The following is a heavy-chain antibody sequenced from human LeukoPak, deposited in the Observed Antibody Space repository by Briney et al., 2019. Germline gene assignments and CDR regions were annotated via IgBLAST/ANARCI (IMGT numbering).Heavy chain of an antibody. CDR3: ARGRVGSGWPTYYYYYYMDV. Sequence: ASVKVSCKASGYTFTSYDSNWVRQATGQGLEWMGWMNPNSGNTGYAQKFQGRVTITRNTSISTAYMELSSLRSEDTAVYYCARGRVGSGWPTYYYYYYMDVWGKGTTVTVSS. D-gene: IGHD6-19*01. CDR1: GYTFTSYD. CDR2: MNPNSGNT. V-gene: IGHV1-8*03. J-gene: IGHJ6*03.